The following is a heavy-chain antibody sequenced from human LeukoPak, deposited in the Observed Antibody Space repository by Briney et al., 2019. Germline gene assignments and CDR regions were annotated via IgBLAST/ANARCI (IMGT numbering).Heavy chain of an antibody. Sequence: GGSLRLSCAASGFTVSSNYMSWVRQAPGKGLEWVSVIYSGGSKYYADSVKGRFTISRDNSKNTLYLQMNSLRAEDTAVYYCARDTEGIVGATTLDYWGQGTLVTVSS. D-gene: IGHD1-26*01. CDR1: GFTVSSNY. CDR2: IYSGGSK. CDR3: ARDTEGIVGATTLDY. V-gene: IGHV3-66*02. J-gene: IGHJ4*02.